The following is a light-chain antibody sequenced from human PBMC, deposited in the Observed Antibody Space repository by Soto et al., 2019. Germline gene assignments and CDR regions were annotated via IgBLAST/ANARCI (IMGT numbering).Light chain of an antibody. CDR1: HGVLYSSNNKNY. Sequence: DIVMTQSPDSLAVSLGERANINCKSSHGVLYSSNNKNYLAWYQQKPGQPPKLLIYWGSTREPGVPDRFSGSGSGTDFTLTISSLQAEDVAVYYCQQYYSTPQTFGQGTKVEIK. J-gene: IGKJ1*01. V-gene: IGKV4-1*01. CDR3: QQYYSTPQT. CDR2: WGS.